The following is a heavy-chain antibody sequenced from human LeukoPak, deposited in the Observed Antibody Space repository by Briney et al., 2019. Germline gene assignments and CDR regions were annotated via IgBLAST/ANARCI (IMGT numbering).Heavy chain of an antibody. D-gene: IGHD3-3*01. CDR2: IYYSGST. CDR3: ARSTYDSWSGYYSDAFDI. J-gene: IGHJ3*02. Sequence: PSETLSLTCTVSGGSVSSGSYYWSWIPQPPGKGLEWIGYIYYSGSTNYNPSLKSRVTISVDTSKNQFSLKLSSVTAADTAVYYCARSTYDSWSGYYSDAFDIWGQGTMVTVSS. CDR1: GGSVSSGSYY. V-gene: IGHV4-61*01.